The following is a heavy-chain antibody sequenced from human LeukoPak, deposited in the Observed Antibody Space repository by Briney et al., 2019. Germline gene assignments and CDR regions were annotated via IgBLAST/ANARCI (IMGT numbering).Heavy chain of an antibody. CDR1: GFTFSSYT. V-gene: IGHV3-48*01. Sequence: GGSLRLSCAASGFTFSSYTMNWVRQAPGKGLEWVSYISSSSSTIYYADSVKGRFTISRDNAKNSLYLQMNSLRAEDTAVYSCARGNSYMDVWGKGTTVTVSS. J-gene: IGHJ6*03. CDR2: ISSSSSTI. CDR3: ARGNSYMDV.